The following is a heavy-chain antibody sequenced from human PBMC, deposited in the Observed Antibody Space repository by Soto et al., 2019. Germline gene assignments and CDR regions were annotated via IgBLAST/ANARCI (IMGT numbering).Heavy chain of an antibody. CDR2: IYHSGST. D-gene: IGHD3-22*01. CDR1: GGSISSGGYS. V-gene: IGHV4-30-2*01. CDR3: ARDSSRYYDSSGYSIFDY. Sequence: QLQLQESGSGLVKPSQTLSLTCAVSGGSISSGGYSWSWIRQPPGKGLEWIGYIYHSGSTYYNPPLKSRVTISVDRSKNQFSLKLSSVTAADTAVYYCARDSSRYYDSSGYSIFDYWGQGTLVTVSS. J-gene: IGHJ4*02.